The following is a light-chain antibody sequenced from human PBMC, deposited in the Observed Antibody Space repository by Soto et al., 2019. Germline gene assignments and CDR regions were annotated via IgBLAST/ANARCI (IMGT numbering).Light chain of an antibody. CDR2: GVS. V-gene: IGLV2-18*02. CDR1: SSDVGSYNR. Sequence: QSVLTQPPSVSGSPGQSVTISCTGTSSDVGSYNRVSWYQQPPGTVPKLMIYGVSNRPSGVPDRFSGSKSGNTASLTISGLQAEDEADYYCSSYTSRSTVVFGGGTKLTVL. J-gene: IGLJ2*01. CDR3: SSYTSRSTVV.